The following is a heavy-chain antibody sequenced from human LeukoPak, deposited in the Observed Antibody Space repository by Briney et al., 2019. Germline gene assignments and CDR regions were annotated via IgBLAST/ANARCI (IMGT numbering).Heavy chain of an antibody. CDR1: GFTVSSNY. V-gene: IGHV3-66*01. Sequence: PGGSLRLSCAASGFTVSSNYMSWVRQAPGKGLEWISVIYSGGSTSYADSVKGRFTISRDNSKNTLFLQMNSLRAEDTAVYYCARFGVATAFDYWGQGTLVTVSS. CDR3: ARFGVATAFDY. D-gene: IGHD3-3*01. J-gene: IGHJ4*02. CDR2: IYSGGST.